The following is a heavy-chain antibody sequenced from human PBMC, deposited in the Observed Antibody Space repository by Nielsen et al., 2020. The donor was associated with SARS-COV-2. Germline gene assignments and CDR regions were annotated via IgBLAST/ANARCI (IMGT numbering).Heavy chain of an antibody. V-gene: IGHV1-2*06. CDR2: INPYSGGT. J-gene: IGHJ6*02. Sequence: SVKVSCKASDYTFTDYYIHWVRQAPAQGLEWMGRINPYSGGTNYAQKFQGTVTMTRDASISTVYMELTSDDTAVYYCARARATIFGLVMSYGMDVWGQGTTVAVSS. CDR3: ARARATIFGLVMSYGMDV. CDR1: DYTFTDYY. D-gene: IGHD3/OR15-3a*01.